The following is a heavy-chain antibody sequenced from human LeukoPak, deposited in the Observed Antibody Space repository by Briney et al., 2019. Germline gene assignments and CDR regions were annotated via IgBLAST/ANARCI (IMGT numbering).Heavy chain of an antibody. Sequence: GGSLRLSCAASGFTFSSYAMSWVRQAPGKGLEWVGFIRSKAYGGTTGYAASVKGRFTISRDDSKSIAYLQMNSLKTEDTAVYYCTRNMVEMATIDWGQGTLVTVSS. CDR1: GFTFSSYA. CDR2: IRSKAYGGTT. D-gene: IGHD5-24*01. V-gene: IGHV3-49*04. CDR3: TRNMVEMATID. J-gene: IGHJ4*02.